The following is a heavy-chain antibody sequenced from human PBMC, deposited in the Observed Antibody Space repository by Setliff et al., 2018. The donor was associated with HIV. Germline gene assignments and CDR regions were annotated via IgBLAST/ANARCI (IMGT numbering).Heavy chain of an antibody. D-gene: IGHD3-22*01. V-gene: IGHV4-31*03. CDR2: IYYSGST. J-gene: IGHJ4*02. CDR1: GGSISRGGYF. Sequence: SETLSLTCTVSGGSISRGGYFWSWIRQLPGKGLEWIGYIYYSGSTFYNPSLKSRVSISVDTAKNQFSLKLTSVTAADTAVYYCAGADYSDTSGYYSNFDYWGQGTLVTVSS. CDR3: AGADYSDTSGYYSNFDY.